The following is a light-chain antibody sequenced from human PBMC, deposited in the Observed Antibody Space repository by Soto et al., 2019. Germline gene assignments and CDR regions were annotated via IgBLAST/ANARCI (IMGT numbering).Light chain of an antibody. V-gene: IGKV1D-12*01. J-gene: IGKJ4*01. Sequence: DIPMTQSPSSVSASVGDRVTMTCRASQDIRSWLAWYQQKPGRAPKHLISSASTLQNGVPSRFSGSGSGTYFSLTITNLQPEDFATYFCQQSRTCPATFGGGTKVEVK. CDR2: SAS. CDR1: QDIRSW. CDR3: QQSRTCPAT.